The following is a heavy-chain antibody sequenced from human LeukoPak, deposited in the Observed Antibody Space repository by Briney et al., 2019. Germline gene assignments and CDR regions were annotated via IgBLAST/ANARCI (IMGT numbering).Heavy chain of an antibody. Sequence: SETLSLTCTVSGGSISSYYWSWIRQPAGKGLEWIGRIYTSGSTNYIPSLKSRVTMSVDTSKNQFSLKLSSVTAADTAVYYCARGGGYYDSSGYPDYWGQGTLVTVSS. CDR2: IYTSGST. V-gene: IGHV4-4*07. J-gene: IGHJ4*02. CDR1: GGSISSYY. CDR3: ARGGGYYDSSGYPDY. D-gene: IGHD3-22*01.